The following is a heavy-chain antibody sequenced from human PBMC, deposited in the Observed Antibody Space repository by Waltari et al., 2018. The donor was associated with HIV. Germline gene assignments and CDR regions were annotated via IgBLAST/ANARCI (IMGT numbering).Heavy chain of an antibody. D-gene: IGHD3-22*01. CDR3: ARDRSWDYDSRLNDY. V-gene: IGHV3-48*04. CDR2: ISSSSSTI. J-gene: IGHJ4*02. Sequence: EVQLVESGGGLVQPGGSLRLSCAASGFTFSSYSMNWVRQAPGKGLEWVSYISSSSSTIYYADSVKGRFTISRDNAKNSLYLQMNSLRTEDTAVYYCARDRSWDYDSRLNDYWGQGTLVTVSS. CDR1: GFTFSSYS.